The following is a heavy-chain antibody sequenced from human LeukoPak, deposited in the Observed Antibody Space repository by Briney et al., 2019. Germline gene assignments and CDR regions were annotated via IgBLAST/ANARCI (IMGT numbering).Heavy chain of an antibody. J-gene: IGHJ4*02. CDR3: ASPPRISPIVVLTLDLGDVLDN. D-gene: IGHD4/OR15-4a*01. V-gene: IGHV1-3*02. CDR1: SYTFTAFP. CDR2: NNADNGNT. Sequence: ASVKVSCKASSYTFTAFPIHWVRQAPGQRLQWMGWNNADNGNTKYSQDFQVRVTITRDTSASTGYMELSSLRSGHVTDNKCASPPRISPIVVLTLDLGDVLDNWGQGPWSPSPQ.